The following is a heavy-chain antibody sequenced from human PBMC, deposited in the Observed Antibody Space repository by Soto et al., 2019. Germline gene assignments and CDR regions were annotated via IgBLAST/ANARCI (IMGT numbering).Heavy chain of an antibody. CDR2: IYYSGST. V-gene: IGHV4-31*03. J-gene: IGHJ4*02. CDR1: GGSISSGGYY. D-gene: IGHD3-10*02. CDR3: ARAVRGVFDFDY. Sequence: SETLSLTCTVSGGSISSGGYYWSWIRQHPGKGLEWIGYIYYSGSTYYNPSLKSRVTISVDTSKNQFSLKLSSVTAADTAVYYCARAVRGVFDFDYWGQGTLVTVSS.